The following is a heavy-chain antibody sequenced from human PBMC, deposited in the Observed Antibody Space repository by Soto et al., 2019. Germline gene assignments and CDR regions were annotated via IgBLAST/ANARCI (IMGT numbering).Heavy chain of an antibody. D-gene: IGHD6-13*01. Sequence: QVQLVESGGGLVKPGGSLRLSCAASGFTFSDYYMSWIRQAPGKGREWVSYINSSSSYTNYADSVKGRFTISRDNAKNSLYLQMNSLRAEDTAVYYCARTIVAAGGRRYFDLWGRGTRVTVSS. CDR1: GFTFSDYY. V-gene: IGHV3-11*05. CDR2: INSSSSYT. J-gene: IGHJ2*01. CDR3: ARTIVAAGGRRYFDL.